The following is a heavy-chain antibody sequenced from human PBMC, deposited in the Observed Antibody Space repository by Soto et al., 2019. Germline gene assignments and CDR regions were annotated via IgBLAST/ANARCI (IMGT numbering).Heavy chain of an antibody. CDR2: VYTSDYT. V-gene: IGHV4-4*08. Sequence: SETLSLTCSVSGASISSYYWHWIRQPPGKGLEWIGYVYTSDYTRYSSSLKSRGTISVDTSKSQFYLRLNSATAADTAVYYCERAAGHLGDFFDSTGIYVRGQQDTVTVS. J-gene: IGHJ6*02. CDR3: ERAAGHLGDFFDSTGIYV. D-gene: IGHD2-21*01. CDR1: GASISSYY.